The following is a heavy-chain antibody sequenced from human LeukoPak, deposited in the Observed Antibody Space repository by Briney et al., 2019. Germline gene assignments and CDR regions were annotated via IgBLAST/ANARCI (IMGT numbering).Heavy chain of an antibody. CDR3: ASKRWLQTYYFDY. V-gene: IGHV4-39*02. CDR1: GDSVATINYY. Sequence: SETLSLTCTVSGDSVATINYYWGWIRQPPGKGLEWIGSIPYSGISYYNPSLKSRVTLSVDTSNNHFSLKLSSVTAADTAVYYCASKRWLQTYYFDYWGQGILVSVSS. J-gene: IGHJ4*02. D-gene: IGHD5-24*01. CDR2: IPYSGIS.